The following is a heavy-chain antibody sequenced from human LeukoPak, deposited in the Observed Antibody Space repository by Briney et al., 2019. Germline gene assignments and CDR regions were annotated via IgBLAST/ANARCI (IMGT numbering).Heavy chain of an antibody. D-gene: IGHD4-17*01. CDR2: INHSGST. Sequence: GSLRLSCAASGFTFSTYAMSWVRQAPGKGLEWIGEINHSGSTNYNPSLKSRVTISVDTSKNQFSLKLSSVTAADTAVYYCARSEGHDYGDLYYFDYWGQGTLVTVSS. CDR3: ARSEGHDYGDLYYFDY. CDR1: GFTFSTYA. J-gene: IGHJ4*02. V-gene: IGHV4-34*08.